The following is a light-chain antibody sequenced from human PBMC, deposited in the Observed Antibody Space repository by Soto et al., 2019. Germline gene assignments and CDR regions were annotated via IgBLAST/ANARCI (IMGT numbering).Light chain of an antibody. CDR2: DVS. V-gene: IGLV2-14*01. CDR3: SSYTRSGTVV. CDR1: SSDVGGYNY. Sequence: QSALTQPASVSRSPGQSITISCTGTSSDVGGYNYVSWYQQHPGKAPKLMIYDVSNRPSGVPDRFSGSKSDNTASLAISGLQAEDEADYYCSSYTRSGTVVFGGGTKLTVL. J-gene: IGLJ2*01.